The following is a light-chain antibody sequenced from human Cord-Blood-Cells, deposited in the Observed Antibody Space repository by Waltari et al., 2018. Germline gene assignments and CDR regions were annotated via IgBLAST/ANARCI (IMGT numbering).Light chain of an antibody. CDR3: SSYTSSSTYV. J-gene: IGLJ1*01. CDR1: SSDVGGYNY. CDR2: DVS. Sequence: QSALTQPASVSGSPGQSTTISCTGTSSDVGGYNYVSWYQQHPGKAPKLMVYDVSNRPSGVSNRFSGSKPGNTASLTISGLQAEDEADYYCSSYTSSSTYVFGTGTKVTVL. V-gene: IGLV2-14*01.